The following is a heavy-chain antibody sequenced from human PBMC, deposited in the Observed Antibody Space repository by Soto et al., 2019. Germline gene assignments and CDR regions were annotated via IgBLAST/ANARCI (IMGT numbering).Heavy chain of an antibody. D-gene: IGHD1-26*01. V-gene: IGHV3-23*01. CDR3: EKANHLVGATTPIDY. J-gene: IGHJ4*02. CDR1: GFTFSSYA. CDR2: ISGSGGST. Sequence: EVQLLESGGGLVQPGGSLRLSCAASGFTFSSYAMSCVRQAPGKGLELVSAISGSGGSTYYADSVKVRFTISRDNSKNTLYLQMNSLRAEVTAVYYCEKANHLVGATTPIDYWGQGTLVTVSS.